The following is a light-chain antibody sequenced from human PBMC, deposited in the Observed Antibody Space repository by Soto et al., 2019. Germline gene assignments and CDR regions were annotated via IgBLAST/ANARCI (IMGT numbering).Light chain of an antibody. CDR2: AAS. Sequence: DIQMTQSQSSLSASVVDRVTVTCRASQSISGHLNWYQHKPGKAPKLLISAASVLESRVPLRFSGSGSGTDFTLTISRLQPEDSATYYCQQTYTSSNTFGQGTKLEI. CDR1: QSISGH. V-gene: IGKV1-39*01. CDR3: QQTYTSSNT. J-gene: IGKJ2*01.